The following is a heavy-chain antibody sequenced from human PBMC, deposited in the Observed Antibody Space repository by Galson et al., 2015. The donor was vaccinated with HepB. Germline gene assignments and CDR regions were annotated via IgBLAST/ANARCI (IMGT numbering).Heavy chain of an antibody. Sequence: LILSCAASGFPFSSYAMHWVRQAPGKGLEWVAVISYDGSNKYYADSVKGRFTISRDNSKNTLYLQMNSLRAEDTAVYYCARVRVQLWLGDWFDPWGQGTLVTVSS. J-gene: IGHJ5*02. CDR2: ISYDGSNK. V-gene: IGHV3-30*04. D-gene: IGHD5-18*01. CDR3: ARVRVQLWLGDWFDP. CDR1: GFPFSSYA.